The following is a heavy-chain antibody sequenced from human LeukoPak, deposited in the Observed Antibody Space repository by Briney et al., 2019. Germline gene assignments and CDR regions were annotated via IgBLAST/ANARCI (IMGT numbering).Heavy chain of an antibody. V-gene: IGHV3-23*01. Sequence: PGGSLRLSCAASGFTFSSYAMSWVRQASGKGLEWVSTISGSGGNTYYADSVKGRFTISRDNSKNTLYLQMNSLRAEDTAIYYCAKDSSTTVTTKGGPRRSFDYWGLGTLVTVSS. D-gene: IGHD4-17*01. CDR1: GFTFSSYA. J-gene: IGHJ4*02. CDR3: AKDSSTTVTTKGGPRRSFDY. CDR2: ISGSGGNT.